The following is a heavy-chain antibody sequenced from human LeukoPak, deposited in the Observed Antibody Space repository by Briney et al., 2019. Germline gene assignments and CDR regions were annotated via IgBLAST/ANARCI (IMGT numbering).Heavy chain of an antibody. Sequence: ASVKVSCKASGYTFTSYGISWVRQAPGQGLEWMGWISANNGNANYAQKLQGRVTMTGDTSTSTAYMELRSLGSDDTAVYYCARDVSHRLFYDSSGYYILFDYWGQGTLVTVSS. V-gene: IGHV1-18*01. CDR2: ISANNGNA. D-gene: IGHD3-22*01. J-gene: IGHJ4*02. CDR3: ARDVSHRLFYDSSGYYILFDY. CDR1: GYTFTSYG.